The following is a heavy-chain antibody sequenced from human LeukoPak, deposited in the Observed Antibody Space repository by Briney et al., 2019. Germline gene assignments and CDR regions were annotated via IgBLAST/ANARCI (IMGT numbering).Heavy chain of an antibody. Sequence: ASVKVSCKASGYTFTSYYMHWVRQAPGQGLGWMGIINPSGGSTSYAQKFQGRVTITADESTSTAYMELSSLKSEDTAVYYCARDEEYQLLSSGNYYYYGMDVWGQGTTVTVSS. CDR3: ARDEEYQLLSSGNYYYYGMDV. J-gene: IGHJ6*02. CDR1: GYTFTSYY. D-gene: IGHD2-2*01. V-gene: IGHV1-46*01. CDR2: INPSGGST.